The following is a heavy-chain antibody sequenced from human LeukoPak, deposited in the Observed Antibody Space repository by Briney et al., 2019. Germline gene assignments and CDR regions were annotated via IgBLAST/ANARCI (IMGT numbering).Heavy chain of an antibody. J-gene: IGHJ3*02. V-gene: IGHV3-53*01. Sequence: GGSLRLSCAAAGLTVTSNYMSCVSQAPGKGLEWVSVIYSVGNTYYADSVKGRFTISRDNSKNTLYLQMNSLRAEDTAVYYCARAEQQLSEAFDIWGQGTMVTVSS. CDR3: ARAEQQLSEAFDI. D-gene: IGHD6-13*01. CDR1: GLTVTSNY. CDR2: IYSVGNT.